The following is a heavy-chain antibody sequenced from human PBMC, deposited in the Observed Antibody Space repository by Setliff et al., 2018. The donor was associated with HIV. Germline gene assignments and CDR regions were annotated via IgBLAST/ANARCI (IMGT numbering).Heavy chain of an antibody. Sequence: NPSETLSLTCTVSGGSVSSGRFYWSWIRQPAGKGLEWIGQIYTSGSTNYNPSLRSRVTISVDTSKNQFSLRLNSVTAADTAVYYCARPTTGLGGGAAFDIWGQGTMVTVSS. CDR1: GGSVSSGRFY. J-gene: IGHJ3*02. CDR3: ARPTTGLGGGAAFDI. V-gene: IGHV4-61*09. D-gene: IGHD2-8*01. CDR2: IYTSGST.